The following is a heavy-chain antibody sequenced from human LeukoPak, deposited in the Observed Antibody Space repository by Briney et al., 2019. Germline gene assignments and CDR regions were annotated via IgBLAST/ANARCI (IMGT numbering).Heavy chain of an antibody. J-gene: IGHJ4*02. CDR3: AASSGVTLGRF. CDR1: GASISSGSHY. D-gene: IGHD4/OR15-4a*01. V-gene: IGHV4-31*03. CDR2: IHYTGGT. Sequence: TLSLTCTVSGASISSGSHYYNWIRQHPGKGLEWIGYIHYTGGTSYNPSLKSRVTMSMETSMNQLSLKLSSLTAADTAVYYCAASSGVTLGRFWGQGTLVTVSS.